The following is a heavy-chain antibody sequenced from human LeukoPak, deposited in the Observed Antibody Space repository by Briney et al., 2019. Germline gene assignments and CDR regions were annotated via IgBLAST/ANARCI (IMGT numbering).Heavy chain of an antibody. CDR3: AALGITMIGGV. D-gene: IGHD3-10*02. J-gene: IGHJ6*04. CDR1: GFTFSSYE. Sequence: GRSLRLSCAASGFTFSSYEMNWVRQAPGKGLEWVSYISSSGSTIYYADSVKGRFTISRDNAKNSLYLQMDSLRAEDTAVYYCAALGITMIGGVWGKGTTVTISS. CDR2: ISSSGSTI. V-gene: IGHV3-48*03.